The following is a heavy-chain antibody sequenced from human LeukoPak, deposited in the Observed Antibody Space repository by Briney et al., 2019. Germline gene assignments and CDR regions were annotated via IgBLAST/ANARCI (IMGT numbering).Heavy chain of an antibody. CDR3: AKDLGGRGGNYSYYYMDV. CDR1: GFTFSNYP. Sequence: PGGSLRLSCAASGFTFSNYPMSWVRQAPGNGLEWVSAISGSGGNTYYADSVRGRFTISRDNSKNTLYLQMNSLRAEDPADYYCAKDLGGRGGNYSYYYMDVWGKGTTVTVSS. V-gene: IGHV3-23*01. J-gene: IGHJ6*03. D-gene: IGHD2-15*01. CDR2: ISGSGGNT.